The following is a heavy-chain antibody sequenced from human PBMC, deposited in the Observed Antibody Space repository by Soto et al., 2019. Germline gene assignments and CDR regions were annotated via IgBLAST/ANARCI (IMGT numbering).Heavy chain of an antibody. CDR2: IYYSGST. J-gene: IGHJ6*02. V-gene: IGHV4-59*01. CDR3: ARGPVDTAMAYYYYYGMDV. CDR1: GGSISSYY. D-gene: IGHD5-18*01. Sequence: PSETLSLTCTVSGGSISSYYWSWIRQPPGKGLEWIGYIYYSGSTNYNPSLKSRVTISVDTSRNQFSLKLSSVTAADTAVYYCARGPVDTAMAYYYYYGMDVWGQGTTVTVSS.